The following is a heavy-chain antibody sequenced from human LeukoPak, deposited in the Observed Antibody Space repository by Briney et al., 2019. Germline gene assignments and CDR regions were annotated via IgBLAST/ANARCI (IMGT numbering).Heavy chain of an antibody. CDR2: ISSSGST. J-gene: IGHJ4*02. V-gene: IGHV4-61*02. D-gene: IGHD3-10*01. CDR3: ARTYYYGSGSYYIDY. CDR1: GDSISSGDYY. Sequence: SETLSLTCTVSGDSISSGDYYWSWIRQPAGKGLEWIGRISSSGSTNYNPSLKSRVTISVDTSKNQFSLKLSSVTAADTAVYYCARTYYYGSGSYYIDYWGQGTLVTVSS.